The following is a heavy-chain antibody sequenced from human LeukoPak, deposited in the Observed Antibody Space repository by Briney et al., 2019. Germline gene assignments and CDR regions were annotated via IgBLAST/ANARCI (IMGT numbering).Heavy chain of an antibody. CDR2: LNPSSGDT. CDR1: GYTFTGNH. J-gene: IGHJ4*02. CDR3: ARPVGTMITFGGVETH. V-gene: IGHV1-2*06. D-gene: IGHD3-16*01. Sequence: ASVKVSCKASGYTFTGNHVHWVRQAPGQGPEWMGRLNPSSGDTNYAQKFQGRVTMTRDTAISTAYMDLSGLRSDDTAVYYCARPVGTMITFGGVETHWGQGTLVTVSS.